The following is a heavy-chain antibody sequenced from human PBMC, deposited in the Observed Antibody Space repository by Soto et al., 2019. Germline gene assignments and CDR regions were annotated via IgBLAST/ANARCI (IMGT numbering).Heavy chain of an antibody. D-gene: IGHD2-21*01. CDR3: ARDEGSHGFDS. CDR2: VSGYNGNT. Sequence: ASVKVSCKASGYPFTNYGISWVRQAPGQGLEWMGWVSGYNGNTNYAQKLRGRVTMNKDTSPSKADMELRTLRSDDTAVYYRARDEGSHGFDSWGQGTLVTVSS. J-gene: IGHJ4*02. CDR1: GYPFTNYG. V-gene: IGHV1-18*04.